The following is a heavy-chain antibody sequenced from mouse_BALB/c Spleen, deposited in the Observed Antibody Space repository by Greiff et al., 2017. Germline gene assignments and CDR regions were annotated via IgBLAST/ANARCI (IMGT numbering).Heavy chain of an antibody. CDR2: INSNGGST. CDR1: GFTFSSYG. V-gene: IGHV5-6-3*01. Sequence: EVQRVESGGGLVQPGGSLKLSCAASGFTFSSYGMSWVRQTPDKRLELVATINSNGGSTYYPDSVKGRFTISRDNAKNTLYLQMSSLKSEDTAKYYCASMITYYFDYWGQGTTLTVSS. CDR3: ASMITYYFDY. D-gene: IGHD2-4*01. J-gene: IGHJ2*01.